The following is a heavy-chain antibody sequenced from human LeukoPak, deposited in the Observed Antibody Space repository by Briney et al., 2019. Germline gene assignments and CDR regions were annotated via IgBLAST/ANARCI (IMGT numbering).Heavy chain of an antibody. Sequence: GGCVRLSCAVSGISFSNYGMYWVRQAPGKGLEWVAVIWYDGSKKYYADAVKGRLTISRDNSKNMLYLDMNSLRAEDTAVYYCARDRAARYFDYWGQGTLDTVSS. CDR3: ARDRAARYFDY. J-gene: IGHJ4*02. V-gene: IGHV3-33*07. CDR2: IWYDGSKK. CDR1: GISFSNYG.